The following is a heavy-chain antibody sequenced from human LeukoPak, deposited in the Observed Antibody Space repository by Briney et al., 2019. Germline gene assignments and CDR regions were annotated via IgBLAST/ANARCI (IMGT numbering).Heavy chain of an antibody. CDR2: ISGSGGST. CDR1: GFTFSSYA. Sequence: GGSLRLSCAASGFTFSSYAMSWVRQAPGKGLEWVSAISGSGGSTYYADSVKGRFTISRDNSKNTLYLQMNSLRAEDTAVYYCAKGGKTYYYGSGSLVGWGQGTLVTVSS. J-gene: IGHJ4*02. D-gene: IGHD3-10*01. V-gene: IGHV3-23*01. CDR3: AKGGKTYYYGSGSLVG.